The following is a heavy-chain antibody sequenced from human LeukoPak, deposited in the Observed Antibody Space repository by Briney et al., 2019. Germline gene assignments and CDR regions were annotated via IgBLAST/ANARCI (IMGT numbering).Heavy chain of an antibody. CDR1: GYTFTSYD. Sequence: ASVKVSCKASGYTFTSYDINWVRQATGQGLEWMGWMNPNSGNTGYAQKFQGRVTMTRNTSISTAYMELSSLRSEDTAVYYCARGPGSNYDFWSGYLAYYYYYYGMDVWGQGTTVTVSS. D-gene: IGHD3-3*01. CDR2: MNPNSGNT. V-gene: IGHV1-8*01. CDR3: ARGPGSNYDFWSGYLAYYYYYYGMDV. J-gene: IGHJ6*02.